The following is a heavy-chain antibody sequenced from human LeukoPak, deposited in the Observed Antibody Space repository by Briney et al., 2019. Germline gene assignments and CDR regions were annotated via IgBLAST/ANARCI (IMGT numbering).Heavy chain of an antibody. CDR2: ISSSSSNI. CDR1: GFTFSSYE. Sequence: GGSLRLSCAASGFTFSSYEMNWVRQAPGKGLEWVSYISSSSSNIYYADSVKGRFTISRDNSKNTLYLQMNSLRAEDTAVYYCAKDLLEGSGGPRLLVTGDAFDIWGQGTMVTVSS. J-gene: IGHJ3*02. CDR3: AKDLLEGSGGPRLLVTGDAFDI. D-gene: IGHD1-14*01. V-gene: IGHV3-48*03.